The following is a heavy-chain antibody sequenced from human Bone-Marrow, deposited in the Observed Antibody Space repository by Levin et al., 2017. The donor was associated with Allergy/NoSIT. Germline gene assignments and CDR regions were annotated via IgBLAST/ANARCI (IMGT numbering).Heavy chain of an antibody. CDR2: IWSDGSTT. J-gene: IGHJ6*02. D-gene: IGHD2-2*03. CDR3: AKMDMAGGDFHYGMDV. CDR1: GFSLNNYG. Sequence: PGESLKISCAASGFSLNNYGIHWVRQAPGKGLEWVAVIWSDGSTTYYADSVRGRSTISRDNSKSMVHLQMNSLRAEDTAVYYCAKMDMAGGDFHYGMDVWGQGTTVTVSS. V-gene: IGHV3-33*06.